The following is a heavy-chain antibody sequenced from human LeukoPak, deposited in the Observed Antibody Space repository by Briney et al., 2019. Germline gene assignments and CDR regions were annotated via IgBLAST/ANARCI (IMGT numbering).Heavy chain of an antibody. J-gene: IGHJ4*02. CDR2: ISSSSSTI. CDR1: GFTFSSYS. D-gene: IGHD2-2*01. CDR3: AREGVVPAAPVDY. V-gene: IGHV3-48*01. Sequence: GSLRLSCAASGFTFSSYSMNWVRQAPGKGLEWVSYISSSSSTIYYADSVKGRFTISRDNAKNSLYLQMNSLRAEDTAVYYCAREGVVPAAPVDYWGQGTLVTVSS.